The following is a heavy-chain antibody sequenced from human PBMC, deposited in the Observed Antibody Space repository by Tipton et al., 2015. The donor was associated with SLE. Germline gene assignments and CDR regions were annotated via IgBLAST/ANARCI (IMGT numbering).Heavy chain of an antibody. J-gene: IGHJ4*02. CDR1: EFTFTAFS. CDR2: INQDGRLE. V-gene: IGHV3-7*03. D-gene: IGHD3-16*01. CDR3: TRDIGGVPERGGPSDY. Sequence: SLRLSCVVSEFTFTAFSMTWVRQTPGRGLEWVASINQDGRLEYYVDSVKGRFTISRDNAKKSLYLQMNSLRPEDTALYFCTRDIGGVPERGGPSDYWGQGTLVTVSS.